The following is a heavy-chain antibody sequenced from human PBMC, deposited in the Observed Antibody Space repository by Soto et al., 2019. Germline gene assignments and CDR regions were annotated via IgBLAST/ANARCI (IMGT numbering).Heavy chain of an antibody. V-gene: IGHV3-23*01. J-gene: IGHJ4*02. CDR1: GFTFSSYA. Sequence: GGSLRLSCAASGFTFSSYAMSWVRQAPGKGLEWVSAISGSGGSTYYADSVKGRFTISRDNSKNTLYLQMNSLRAEDTAVYYWAKDLAGPLDPVHFFDYWGQGTWVPVS. CDR2: ISGSGGST. CDR3: AKDLAGPLDPVHFFDY. D-gene: IGHD6-19*01.